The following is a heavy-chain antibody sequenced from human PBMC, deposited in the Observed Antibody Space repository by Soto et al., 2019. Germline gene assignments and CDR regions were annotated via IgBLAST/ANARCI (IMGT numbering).Heavy chain of an antibody. Sequence: EVQLVETGGGLIQPGGSLRLSCAASGFTVSSNYMSWLRQAPGKGLEWVSVIYSGGSTYYADSVRGRFTISRDNSKNTLYLQMKSLRAEDTAVYYCARDPPATRHGMDVWGQGTTVTVSS. CDR1: GFTVSSNY. CDR2: IYSGGST. J-gene: IGHJ6*02. CDR3: ARDPPATRHGMDV. V-gene: IGHV3-53*02.